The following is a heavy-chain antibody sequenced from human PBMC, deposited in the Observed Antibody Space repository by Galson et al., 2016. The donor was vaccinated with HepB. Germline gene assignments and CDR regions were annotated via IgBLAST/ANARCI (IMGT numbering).Heavy chain of an antibody. CDR1: GDSITRSPYY. Sequence: ETLSLTCSVTGDSITRSPYYWGWIRQSPGVGLQWIGTISYSANTYYTPYLRSRLSLFADTSKNQFSLKLTSVTAAVTAIYYSRRALDSYGSGRFDPWGQGTLVTVSS. J-gene: IGHJ5*02. CDR3: RRALDSYGSGRFDP. D-gene: IGHD3-10*01. V-gene: IGHV4-39*02. CDR2: ISYSANT.